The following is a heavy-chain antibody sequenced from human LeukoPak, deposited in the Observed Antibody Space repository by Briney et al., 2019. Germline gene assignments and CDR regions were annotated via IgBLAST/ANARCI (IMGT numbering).Heavy chain of an antibody. D-gene: IGHD6-19*01. Sequence: PSGTLSLTCAVSGGSISSSNWWSWVRQPPGKGLEWIGEIYHSGSTNYNPSLKSRVTISVDTSKNQFSLKLSSVTAADTAVYYCARRRGQWLTLSRGTPIDYWGQGTLVTVSS. CDR3: ARRRGQWLTLSRGTPIDY. CDR1: GGSISSSNW. V-gene: IGHV4-4*02. J-gene: IGHJ4*02. CDR2: IYHSGST.